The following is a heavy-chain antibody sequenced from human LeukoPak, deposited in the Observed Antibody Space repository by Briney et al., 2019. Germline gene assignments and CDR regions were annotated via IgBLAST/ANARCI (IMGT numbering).Heavy chain of an antibody. V-gene: IGHV1-18*01. J-gene: IGHJ6*03. CDR2: ISAYNGNT. CDR1: GYTFINYG. D-gene: IGHD4-17*01. CDR3: ARRLYGDQLDNYYYYYMDV. Sequence: ASVKVSCKASGYTFINYGISWVRQAPGQGLEWMGWISAYNGNTNYAQKFQGRVTITTDTSTSTAYMELRSLRSDDTAVYYCARRLYGDQLDNYYYYYMDVWGKGTTVTVSS.